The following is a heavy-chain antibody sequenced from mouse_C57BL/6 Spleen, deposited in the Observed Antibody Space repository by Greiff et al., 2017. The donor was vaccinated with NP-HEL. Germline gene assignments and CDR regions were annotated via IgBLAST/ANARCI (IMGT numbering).Heavy chain of an antibody. CDR2: IDPSDSYT. CDR3: AVYGSSYVSDC. CDR1: GYTFTSYW. D-gene: IGHD1-1*01. J-gene: IGHJ2*01. V-gene: IGHV1-50*01. Sequence: QVQLQQPGAELVKPGASVKLSCKASGYTFTSYWMQWVKQRPGQGLEWIGEIDPSDSYTNYNQKFKGKATLTVDTSSSTAYMQLSSLTSEDSAVYYCAVYGSSYVSDCWGQGTTLTVSS.